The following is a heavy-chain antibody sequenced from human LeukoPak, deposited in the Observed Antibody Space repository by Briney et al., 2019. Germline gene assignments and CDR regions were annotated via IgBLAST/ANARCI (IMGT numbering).Heavy chain of an antibody. V-gene: IGHV1-2*02. CDR3: TRAGRGVY. CDR2: INPNSGGT. J-gene: IGHJ4*02. CDR1: GYTFTDYY. Sequence: ASVKVSCKASGYTFTDYYMHWVRQAPGQGLEWMGWINPNSGGTRYVQNFQGRVTMTRDTSISTVYMELTRLTSDDTAVYYCTRAGRGVYWGQGILVTVSS. D-gene: IGHD3-10*01.